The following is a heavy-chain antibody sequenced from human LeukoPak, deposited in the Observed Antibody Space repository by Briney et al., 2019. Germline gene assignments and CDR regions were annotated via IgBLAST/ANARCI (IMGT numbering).Heavy chain of an antibody. J-gene: IGHJ4*02. Sequence: GGSLRLSCAVSGFTVSGNFMNWVRQAPGKGLEWVSVIHTGGSIYYADSVKGRFITSRDKSKNMLYLQMNNLRAEDTAMYYCARARDFDYWGQGILVTVSS. CDR3: ARARDFDY. CDR1: GFTVSGNF. CDR2: IHTGGSI. V-gene: IGHV3-66*01.